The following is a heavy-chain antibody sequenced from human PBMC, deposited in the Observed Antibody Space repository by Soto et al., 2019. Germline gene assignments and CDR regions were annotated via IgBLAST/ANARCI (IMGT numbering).Heavy chain of an antibody. CDR1: GVSISSGGYS. J-gene: IGHJ5*02. D-gene: IGHD3-16*02. CDR2: IYHSGST. CDR3: ARDLARSFTDP. Sequence: SETLSLTCAFSGVSISSGGYSCSWIRQPPGKGLEWIGYIYHSGSTYYNPSLKSRVTISVDRSKNQFSLKLSSVTAADTAVYYCARDLARSFTDPWGPGTLVTGSS. V-gene: IGHV4-30-2*01.